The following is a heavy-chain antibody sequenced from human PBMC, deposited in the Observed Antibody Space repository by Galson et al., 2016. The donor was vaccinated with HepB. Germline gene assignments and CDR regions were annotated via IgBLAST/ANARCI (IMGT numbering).Heavy chain of an antibody. CDR2: IKLDGSEK. D-gene: IGHD2-15*01. CDR1: GFTFSRYW. CDR3: AKDHDRGWSYDY. V-gene: IGHV3-7*03. Sequence: SLRLSCAASGFTFSRYWMAWVRQAPGKGLEWVANIKLDGSEKYYVDSVRGRFTISRDNAKNSLYLEMNSLRVEDTAVYYCAKDHDRGWSYDYWGQGILVTVSS. J-gene: IGHJ4*02.